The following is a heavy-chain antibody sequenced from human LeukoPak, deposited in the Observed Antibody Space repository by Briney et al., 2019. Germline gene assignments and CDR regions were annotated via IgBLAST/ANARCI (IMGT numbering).Heavy chain of an antibody. V-gene: IGHV1-18*01. J-gene: IGHJ4*02. Sequence: ASVKVSCKASGYTFTSYGISWVRQAPGQGLEWMGWISAYNGNTNYAQKLQGRVTMTTDTSTSTAYMELRSLRSDDTAVYYCARERIDYYDSSGPPFFGYWGQGTLVTVSS. D-gene: IGHD3-22*01. CDR1: GYTFTSYG. CDR2: ISAYNGNT. CDR3: ARERIDYYDSSGPPFFGY.